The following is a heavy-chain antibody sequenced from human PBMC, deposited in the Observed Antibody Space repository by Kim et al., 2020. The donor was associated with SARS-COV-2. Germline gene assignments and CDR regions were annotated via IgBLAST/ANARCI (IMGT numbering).Heavy chain of an antibody. CDR2: ISSSGSSI. Sequence: GGSLRLSCAASGFTFSDYYMSWIRQAPGKGLEWISYISSSGSSIYHADSVKGRFTISRDNAKNSLYLQMNSLRAEDTAVYYCARGELYYYGSGGDAFDIWGQGTMVTVSS. CDR1: GFTFSDYY. V-gene: IGHV3-11*01. D-gene: IGHD3-10*01. J-gene: IGHJ3*02. CDR3: ARGELYYYGSGGDAFDI.